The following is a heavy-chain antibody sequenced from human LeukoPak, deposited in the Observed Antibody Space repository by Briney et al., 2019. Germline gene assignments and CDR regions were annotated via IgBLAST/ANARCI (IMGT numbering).Heavy chain of an antibody. CDR1: GFTFSSYA. Sequence: GRSLRLYCAASGFTFSSYAMHWVRQAPGKGLEWVAVISYDGSNKYYADSVKGRFTISRDNSKNTLYLQMNSLRAEDTAVYYCAYSSGYYPRTLDYWGQGTLVTVSS. J-gene: IGHJ4*02. D-gene: IGHD3-22*01. CDR2: ISYDGSNK. V-gene: IGHV3-30*14. CDR3: AYSSGYYPRTLDY.